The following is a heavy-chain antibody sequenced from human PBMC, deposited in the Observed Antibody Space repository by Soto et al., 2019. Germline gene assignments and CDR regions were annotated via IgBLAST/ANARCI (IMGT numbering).Heavy chain of an antibody. V-gene: IGHV3-74*01. CDR1: GFTFSSYW. D-gene: IGHD2-2*01. Sequence: GGSLRLSCAASGFTFSSYWMHWVRQAPGKGLVWVSRINSDGSSTSYADSVKGRFTISRDNAKNTLYLQMNSLRAEDTAVYYCAREFRPLCSSTSCYLAWYFDLWGRGTLVTVSS. CDR2: INSDGSST. CDR3: AREFRPLCSSTSCYLAWYFDL. J-gene: IGHJ2*01.